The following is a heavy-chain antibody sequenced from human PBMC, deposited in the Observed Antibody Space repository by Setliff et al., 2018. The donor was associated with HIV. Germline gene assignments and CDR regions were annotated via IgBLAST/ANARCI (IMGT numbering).Heavy chain of an antibody. CDR2: MNPNSGNT. CDR1: GYTFTSYD. V-gene: IGHV1-8*02. Sequence: VASVKVSCKGSGYTFTSYDINWVRQAPGQGLEWMGWMNPNSGNTGYAQKFQGRATMTKNTSISTAYMELSSLRSEDTAVYYCAIPRITLFGVVIRAFDYWGQGTLVTVSS. J-gene: IGHJ4*02. D-gene: IGHD3-3*01. CDR3: AIPRITLFGVVIRAFDY.